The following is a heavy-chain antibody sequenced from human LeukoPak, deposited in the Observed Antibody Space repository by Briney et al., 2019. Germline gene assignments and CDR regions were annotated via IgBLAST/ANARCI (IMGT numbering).Heavy chain of an antibody. CDR2: ISSSGSTI. CDR1: GFTFSSYE. Sequence: GGSLRLSCAASGFTFSSYEMNWVRQAPGKGLEWVSYISSSGSTIYYADSVKGRFTISRDNAKNSLYLQMNSLRAEDTAVYYCARLSKYSYGYDYFDYWGQGTLVTVSS. D-gene: IGHD5-18*01. CDR3: ARLSKYSYGYDYFDY. V-gene: IGHV3-48*03. J-gene: IGHJ4*02.